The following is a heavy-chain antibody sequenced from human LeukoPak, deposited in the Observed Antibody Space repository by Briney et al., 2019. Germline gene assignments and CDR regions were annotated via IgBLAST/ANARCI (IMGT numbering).Heavy chain of an antibody. D-gene: IGHD3-22*01. V-gene: IGHV4-39*07. CDR1: GGSMSSSSYY. Sequence: SETLSLTCTVSGGSMSSSSYYWGWIRQPPGKGLEWIGSIYHSGSTYYNPSLKSRVTISVDTSKNQFSLKLSSVTAADTAVYYCARVFGPSLWLFTPRAFDIWGQGTMVTVSS. CDR2: IYHSGST. CDR3: ARVFGPSLWLFTPRAFDI. J-gene: IGHJ3*02.